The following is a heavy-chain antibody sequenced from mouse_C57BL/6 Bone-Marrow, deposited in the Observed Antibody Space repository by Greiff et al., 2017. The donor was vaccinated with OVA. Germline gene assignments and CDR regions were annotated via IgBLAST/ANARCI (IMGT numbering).Heavy chain of an antibody. Sequence: ESGPGLVKPSQSLSLTCSVTGYSITSGYYWNWIRQFPGNKLEWMGYISYDGSNNYNPSLKNRISITRDTSKNQFFLKLNSVTTEDTATYYCARSQAYYSDYFDYWGQGTTLTVSS. CDR3: ARSQAYYSDYFDY. D-gene: IGHD2-12*01. CDR2: ISYDGSN. V-gene: IGHV3-6*01. J-gene: IGHJ2*01. CDR1: GYSITSGYY.